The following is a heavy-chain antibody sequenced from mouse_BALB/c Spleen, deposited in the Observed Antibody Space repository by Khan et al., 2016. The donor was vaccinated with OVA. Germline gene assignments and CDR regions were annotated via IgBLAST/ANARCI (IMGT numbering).Heavy chain of an antibody. CDR3: ASHSWFAY. CDR1: GFTFSSFG. CDR2: ISSGSSTI. V-gene: IGHV5-17*02. Sequence: EVQVVESGGGLVQPGGSRKLSCAASGFTFSSFGMHWVRQAPEKGLEWVAYISSGSSTIYYADTVKGRFTISRDNPKNTLFLQMTSLRSEDTAMYYCASHSWFAYWGQGTLVTVSA. J-gene: IGHJ3*01.